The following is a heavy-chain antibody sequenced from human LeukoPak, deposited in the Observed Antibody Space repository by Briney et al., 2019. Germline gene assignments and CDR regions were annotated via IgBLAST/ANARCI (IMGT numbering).Heavy chain of an antibody. CDR2: IKQDGSEK. CDR1: GFTFSDYY. D-gene: IGHD1-26*01. V-gene: IGHV3-7*01. Sequence: GGSLRLSCAASGFTFSDYYMGWIRQAPGKGLEWVTNIKQDGSEKYYVDSVKGRFTISRDNAKNSLYLQMNSLRAEDTAVYYCARERIVGATPFDYWGQGTLVTVSS. CDR3: ARERIVGATPFDY. J-gene: IGHJ4*02.